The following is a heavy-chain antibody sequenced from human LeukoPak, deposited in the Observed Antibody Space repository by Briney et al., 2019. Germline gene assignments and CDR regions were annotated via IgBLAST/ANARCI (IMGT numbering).Heavy chain of an antibody. J-gene: IGHJ4*02. CDR1: GFAFSRYS. D-gene: IGHD4-17*01. V-gene: IGHV3-21*01. Sequence: GGSLRLSCAASGFAFSRYSMNWVRQAPGKGLEWVSSISYSGPHMFYADSVRGRFTISRDNAENSLFLQMNSLRAEDTAVYFCASNDYRDEGIDSWGQGTLVSVSS. CDR2: ISYSGPHM. CDR3: ASNDYRDEGIDS.